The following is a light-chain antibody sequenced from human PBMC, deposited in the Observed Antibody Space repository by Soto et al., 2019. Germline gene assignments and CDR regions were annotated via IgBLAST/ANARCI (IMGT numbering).Light chain of an antibody. Sequence: QSVLTQPPSASATPGQRVAISCSGSSSNIGSYPVNWYQQLPGTAPKLLIYMNDQRPSGVPDRFSGSKSGTSASLAISGLQSENEADYFCAAWDDSLNGWVFGGGTKLTVL. CDR3: AAWDDSLNGWV. J-gene: IGLJ3*02. CDR2: MND. CDR1: SSNIGSYP. V-gene: IGLV1-44*01.